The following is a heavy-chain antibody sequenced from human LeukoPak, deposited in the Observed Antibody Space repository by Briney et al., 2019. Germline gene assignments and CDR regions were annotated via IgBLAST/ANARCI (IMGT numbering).Heavy chain of an antibody. J-gene: IGHJ6*02. V-gene: IGHV3-7*01. Sequence: GGSLRLSCAASGFTFSNYWMTWVRQAPGKGLEWVANIKQDGSEKYYVDSVKGRFTISRDNAKNSLYLQMNSLRAVDTAVYYCARRRVVAVAGPQYYYYGMDVWGQGTTVTVSS. CDR2: IKQDGSEK. CDR3: ARRRVVAVAGPQYYYYGMDV. CDR1: GFTFSNYW. D-gene: IGHD6-19*01.